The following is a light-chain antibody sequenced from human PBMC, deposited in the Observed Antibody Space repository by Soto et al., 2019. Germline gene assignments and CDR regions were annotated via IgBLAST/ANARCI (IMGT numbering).Light chain of an antibody. CDR3: QQSYSLPWT. CDR1: QTITPY. J-gene: IGKJ1*01. CDR2: GAS. Sequence: DIQMTQSPPALSASVGDRVTITCRTSQTITPYLNWYQQEPGKTPKLLIYGASILQTGISSRFSGRGSGTDFTLTISSLQPEDFATYYCQQSYSLPWTFGQGTKVEIK. V-gene: IGKV1-39*01.